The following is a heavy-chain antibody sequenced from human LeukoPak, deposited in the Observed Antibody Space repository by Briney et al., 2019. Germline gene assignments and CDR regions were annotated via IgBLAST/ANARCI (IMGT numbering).Heavy chain of an antibody. V-gene: IGHV3-30*18. CDR2: ISYDGSYK. Sequence: GRSLRLSCAASGFTFSSFGMHWVRQAPGKGLEWVAVISYDGSYKNYADSVKGRFTISRDISKNTLYLQMNSLRAEDTAVYYCAKRLGYYDSSEGYFDQWGQGTLVTVSS. CDR3: AKRLGYYDSSEGYFDQ. D-gene: IGHD3-22*01. J-gene: IGHJ4*02. CDR1: GFTFSSFG.